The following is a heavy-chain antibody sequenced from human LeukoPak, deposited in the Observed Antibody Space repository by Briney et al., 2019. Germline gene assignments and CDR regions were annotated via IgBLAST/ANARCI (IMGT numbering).Heavy chain of an antibody. Sequence: SETLSLTCAVYGGSFSGYYWSWIRQPPGKGLEWXGEINHSGSTNYNPSLKSRVTISVDTYKNQFSLKLSSVTAADTAVYYCARGGSGSPGARGFDYWGQGTLVTVSS. CDR1: GGSFSGYY. CDR2: INHSGST. CDR3: ARGGSGSPGARGFDY. V-gene: IGHV4-34*01. D-gene: IGHD3-10*01. J-gene: IGHJ4*02.